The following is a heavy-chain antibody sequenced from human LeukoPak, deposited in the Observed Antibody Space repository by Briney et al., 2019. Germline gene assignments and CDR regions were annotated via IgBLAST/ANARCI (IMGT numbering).Heavy chain of an antibody. CDR2: IYSGGST. CDR1: GFTVSSNY. D-gene: IGHD1-26*01. V-gene: IGHV3-53*01. J-gene: IGHJ3*02. CDR3: ASEVGATVGAFDI. Sequence: GGSLRLSCAASGFTVSSNYMSWVRRAPGKGLEWVSVIYSGGSTYYADSVKGRFTISRDNSKNTLYLQMNSLRAEDTAVYYCASEVGATVGAFDIWGQGTMVTVSS.